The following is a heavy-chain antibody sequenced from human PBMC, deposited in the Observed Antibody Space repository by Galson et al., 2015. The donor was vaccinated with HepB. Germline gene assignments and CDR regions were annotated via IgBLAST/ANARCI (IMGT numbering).Heavy chain of an antibody. CDR2: IYYSGST. D-gene: IGHD2/OR15-2a*01. Sequence: DTLSLTCTVSGGSISSSSYYWGWIRQPPGKGLEWIGSIYYSGSTYYNPSLKSRVTISVDTSKNQFSLKLSSVTAADTAVYYCARLILPDYLFDYWGQGTLVTVSS. CDR1: GGSISSSSYY. V-gene: IGHV4-39*01. J-gene: IGHJ4*02. CDR3: ARLILPDYLFDY.